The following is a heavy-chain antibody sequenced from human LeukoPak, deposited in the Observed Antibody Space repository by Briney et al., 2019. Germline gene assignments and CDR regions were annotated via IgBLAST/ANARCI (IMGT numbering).Heavy chain of an antibody. CDR3: ARDSGYYDSSGYYLNYFDY. CDR2: IYTSGST. CDR1: GGSISSGSYY. J-gene: IGHJ4*02. Sequence: SETLSLTCTVSGGSISSGSYYWSWIRQPAGKGLEWIGRIYTSGSTNYNPSLKSRVTMSVDTSKNQFSLKLSSVTAADTAVYYCARDSGYYDSSGYYLNYFDYWGQGTLVTVSS. D-gene: IGHD3-22*01. V-gene: IGHV4-61*02.